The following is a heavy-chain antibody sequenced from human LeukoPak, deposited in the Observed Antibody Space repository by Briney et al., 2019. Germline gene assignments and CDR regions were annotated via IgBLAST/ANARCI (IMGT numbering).Heavy chain of an antibody. CDR2: INSDGSST. V-gene: IGHV3-74*01. Sequence: GGSLRLSCAASGFTFSSYWMHWVRQAPGKGLVWVSRINSDGSSTSYADSVKGRFTISRDNAKNTLYLQMNSLRAEDTAVYYCASSLYSGYDWDFDYWGQGNLVTVSS. CDR3: ASSLYSGYDWDFDY. D-gene: IGHD5-12*01. CDR1: GFTFSSYW. J-gene: IGHJ4*02.